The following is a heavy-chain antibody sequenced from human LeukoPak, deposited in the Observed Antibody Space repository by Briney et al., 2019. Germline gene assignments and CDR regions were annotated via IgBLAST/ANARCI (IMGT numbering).Heavy chain of an antibody. D-gene: IGHD3-9*01. J-gene: IGHJ4*02. CDR3: ARVPTYYDILTGYYRPYYFDY. V-gene: IGHV3-21*01. CDR2: ISSSSSYI. CDR1: GFTFSSYS. Sequence: GGSLRLSCAASGFTFSSYSMNWVRQAPGKGLEWVSSISSSSSYIYYADSVKGRFTISRDNAKNSLYLQMNSLRAEDTAVYYCARVPTYYDILTGYYRPYYFDYWGQGTLVTVSS.